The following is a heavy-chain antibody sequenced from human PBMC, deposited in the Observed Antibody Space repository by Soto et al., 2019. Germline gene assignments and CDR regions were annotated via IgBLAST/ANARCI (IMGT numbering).Heavy chain of an antibody. CDR2: ISTYNDIT. J-gene: IGHJ4*02. CDR3: SRGTDPISSAGSSFAY. D-gene: IGHD6-13*01. V-gene: IGHV1-18*04. CDR1: GYTFTIYG. Sequence: QVQLVQSGAEVKKPGASVKVSCKASGYTFTIYGITWVRQAPGQGLEWMGWISTYNDITNYAQKFQGRVNMTTDTSAGTAYMEMRSQRSDATAGYYCSRGTDPISSAGSSFAYWGQGSLFNVAS.